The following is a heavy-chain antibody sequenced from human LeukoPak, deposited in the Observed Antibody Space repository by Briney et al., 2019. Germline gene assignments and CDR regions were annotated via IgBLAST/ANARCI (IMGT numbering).Heavy chain of an antibody. V-gene: IGHV7-4-1*02. CDR3: ARALGYCTNGVCQTWAVPGP. J-gene: IGHJ5*02. D-gene: IGHD2-8*01. CDR1: GYAFTSYA. CDR2: INTNTGNP. Sequence: ASVKVSCKASGYAFTSYAMNWVRQAPGQGLEWMGWINTNTGNPTYAQGFTRRFVFSLDTSVSTAYLQISSLKAEDTAVYYCARALGYCTNGVCQTWAVPGPWGQGTLVTVSS.